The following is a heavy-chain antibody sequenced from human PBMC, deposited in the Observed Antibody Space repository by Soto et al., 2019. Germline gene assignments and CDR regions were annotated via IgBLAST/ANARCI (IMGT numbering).Heavy chain of an antibody. J-gene: IGHJ4*02. CDR1: GFTFTNSA. Sequence: GGSLRLSCAASGFTFTNSAMNWVRQAPGKGLEWVSGISGSGVSTYYADSVKGRFTISRDNSKNTLYLQIKSPRAEDTAVYYCARDLNYDSSGYRAISLDYWGQGTQVTVSS. CDR2: ISGSGVST. D-gene: IGHD3-22*01. CDR3: ARDLNYDSSGYRAISLDY. V-gene: IGHV3-23*01.